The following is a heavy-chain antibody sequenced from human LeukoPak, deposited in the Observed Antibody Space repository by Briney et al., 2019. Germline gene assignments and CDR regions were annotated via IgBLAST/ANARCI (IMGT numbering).Heavy chain of an antibody. CDR1: GGSFSGYY. CDR2: INHSGST. CDR3: ARDSGTTGEVKFDP. J-gene: IGHJ5*02. D-gene: IGHD3-10*01. Sequence: RPSETLSLTCAVYGGSFSGYYWSWIRQPPGKGLEWIGEINHSGSTNYNPSLKSRVSMSVDTSRNQFSLNLRYVTAADTAVYYCARDSGTTGEVKFDPWGQGALVTVSS. V-gene: IGHV4-34*01.